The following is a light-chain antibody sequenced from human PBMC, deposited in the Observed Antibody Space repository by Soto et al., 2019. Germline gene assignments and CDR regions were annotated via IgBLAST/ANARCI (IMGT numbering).Light chain of an antibody. V-gene: IGLV2-23*02. Sequence: QSVLTQPASVSGSPGQSITISCTGTSSDVGTYNLVSWYQQHPGKAPKLMIYEVTRRPSGVSNRFSGSKSGNTASLTISGLQAEDEADYYCCSYVGSGTLNVVFGGGTKLTVL. CDR2: EVT. CDR3: CSYVGSGTLNVV. CDR1: SSDVGTYNL. J-gene: IGLJ2*01.